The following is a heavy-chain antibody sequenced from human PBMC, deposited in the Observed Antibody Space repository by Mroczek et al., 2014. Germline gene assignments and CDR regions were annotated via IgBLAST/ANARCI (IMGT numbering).Heavy chain of an antibody. CDR1: GGSFSGYY. D-gene: IGHD6-13*01. J-gene: IGHJ4*02. Sequence: QVQLQESGAGLLKPSETLSLTCAVYGGSFSGYYWSWIRQPPGKGLEWIGEINHSGSTNYNPSLKSRVTISVDTSKNQFSLKLSSVTAADTAVYYCARRHAAAAGLYFDYWGQGTLVTVSS. V-gene: IGHV4-34*01. CDR3: ARRHAAAAGLYFDY. CDR2: INHSGST.